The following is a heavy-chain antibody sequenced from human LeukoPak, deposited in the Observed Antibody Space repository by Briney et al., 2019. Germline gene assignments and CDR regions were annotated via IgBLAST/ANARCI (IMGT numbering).Heavy chain of an antibody. CDR2: ISSSSSYI. CDR1: GFTFSSYS. CDR3: AKGGEMPTNSFFDS. D-gene: IGHD5-24*01. Sequence: GGSLRLSCAASGFTFSSYSMNWVRQAPGKGLEWVSSISSSSSYIYYADSVKGRFTISRDNAKNSLYLQMNSLRAEDMALYYCAKGGEMPTNSFFDSWGQGTLVTVSS. V-gene: IGHV3-21*04. J-gene: IGHJ4*02.